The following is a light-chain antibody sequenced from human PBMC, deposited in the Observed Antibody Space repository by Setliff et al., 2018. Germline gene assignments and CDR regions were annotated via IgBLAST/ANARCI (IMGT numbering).Light chain of an antibody. Sequence: QSALTQPASVSGSPGQSITISCTGTSSDVGGYNYVSCYQQHPGKAPNPMIYDVSNRPSGVSNRFSGSKSGNTASLTISGLQAEDEADYYCCAYTASTTYVFVKGTKVTVL. J-gene: IGLJ1*01. CDR1: SSDVGGYNY. CDR2: DVS. V-gene: IGLV2-14*01. CDR3: CAYTASTTYV.